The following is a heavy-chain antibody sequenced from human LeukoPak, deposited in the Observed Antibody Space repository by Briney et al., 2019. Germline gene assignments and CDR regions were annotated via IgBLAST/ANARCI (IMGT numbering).Heavy chain of an antibody. J-gene: IGHJ4*02. CDR2: ISHSGTT. CDR1: GYSISSGYY. D-gene: IGHD4-17*01. Sequence: PSETLSLTCSVSGYSISSGYYWGWIRQPPGKALEWIGTISHSGTTYSNPSLKSRVTISLDTSKNQFSLKLSSVTAADTAVYYCARDPTGDYLLRFEYWGQGTLVTVSS. V-gene: IGHV4-38-2*02. CDR3: ARDPTGDYLLRFEY.